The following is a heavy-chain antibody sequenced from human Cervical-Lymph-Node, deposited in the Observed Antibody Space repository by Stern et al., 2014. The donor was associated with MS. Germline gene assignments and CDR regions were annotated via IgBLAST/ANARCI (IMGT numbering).Heavy chain of an antibody. Sequence: VQLQESGPGLVKPSETLSLTCTVSHVSIGRFYWSWIRQSPGRGLEWIGYIYYTGDTDYNPSLKSRVTISIDTSKSQFSLRLNSLTAADTAVYYCASIHLWSKSFDYWGQGTLVTVSS. CDR3: ASIHLWSKSFDY. J-gene: IGHJ4*02. D-gene: IGHD5-18*01. V-gene: IGHV4-59*01. CDR2: IYYTGDT. CDR1: HVSIGRFY.